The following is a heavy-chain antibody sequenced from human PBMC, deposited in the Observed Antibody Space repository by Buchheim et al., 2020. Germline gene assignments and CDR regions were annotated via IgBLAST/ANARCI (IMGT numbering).Heavy chain of an antibody. J-gene: IGHJ6*03. CDR2: IYYSGST. D-gene: IGHD1-1*01. Sequence: QVQLQESGPGLVKPSQTLSLTCTASGGSISSGGYYWSWIRQHPGKGLEWIGYIYYSGSTYYNPSLKSRVTVSVDTSKNQFSLKLSSVTAADTAVYYCARVPVATGGAGPATRRHYYYYMDVWGKGTT. V-gene: IGHV4-31*03. CDR1: GGSISSGGYY. CDR3: ARVPVATGGAGPATRRHYYYYMDV.